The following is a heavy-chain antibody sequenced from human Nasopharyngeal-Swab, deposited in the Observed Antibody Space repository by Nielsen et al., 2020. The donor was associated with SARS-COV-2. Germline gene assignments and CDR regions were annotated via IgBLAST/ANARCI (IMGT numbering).Heavy chain of an antibody. J-gene: IGHJ5*02. CDR1: GGSISSGGYY. CDR3: ARGGAAAGTGVWWFDP. V-gene: IGHV4-31*03. CDR2: IYYSGST. D-gene: IGHD6-13*01. Sequence: SETLSLTCTVSGGSISSGGYYWSWIRQHPGKGLEWIGYIYYSGSTYYNPSLKSRVTISVDTSKNQFSLKLSSVTAADTAVYYCARGGAAAGTGVWWFDPWGQGTLVTVSS.